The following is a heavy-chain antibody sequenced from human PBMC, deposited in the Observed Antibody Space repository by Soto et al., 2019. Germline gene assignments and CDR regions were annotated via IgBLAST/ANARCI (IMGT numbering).Heavy chain of an antibody. D-gene: IGHD5-18*01. CDR2: INHSGST. V-gene: IGHV4-34*01. CDR3: AREDGDTAMEYFDY. Sequence: SETLSLTCAVYGGSFSGYYWSWIRQPPGKGLEWIGEINHSGSTNYNPSLKSRVTISVDTSKNQFSLKLSSVTAADTAVYYCAREDGDTAMEYFDYWGQGTLVTVSS. CDR1: GGSFSGYY. J-gene: IGHJ4*02.